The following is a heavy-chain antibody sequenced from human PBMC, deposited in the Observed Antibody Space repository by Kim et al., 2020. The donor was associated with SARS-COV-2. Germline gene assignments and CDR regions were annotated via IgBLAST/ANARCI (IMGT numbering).Heavy chain of an antibody. V-gene: IGHV3-11*06. CDR2: ISSSSSYT. CDR3: ARYYWEGDTDIPYYFDY. Sequence: GGSLRLSCAASGFTFSDYYMSWIRQAPGKGLEWVSYISSSSSYTNYADSVKGRFTISRDNAKNSLYLQMNSLRAEDTAVYYCARYYWEGDTDIPYYFDYWGQGTLVTVSS. D-gene: IGHD5-18*01. J-gene: IGHJ4*02. CDR1: GFTFSDYY.